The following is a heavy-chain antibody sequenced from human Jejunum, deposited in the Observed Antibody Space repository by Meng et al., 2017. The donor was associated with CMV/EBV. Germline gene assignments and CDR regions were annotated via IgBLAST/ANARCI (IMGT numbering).Heavy chain of an antibody. V-gene: IGHV1-18*01. J-gene: IGHJ6*02. Sequence: AAGYTFSTYGLSWVRQVPGQGPEWMGWISGYNGETNYAQRFQGRVTITTDESTSTAYMELSSLRSEDTAVYYCARPTYYFYGMDVWGQGTTVTVSS. CDR1: GYTFSTYG. CDR2: ISGYNGET. CDR3: ARPTYYFYGMDV.